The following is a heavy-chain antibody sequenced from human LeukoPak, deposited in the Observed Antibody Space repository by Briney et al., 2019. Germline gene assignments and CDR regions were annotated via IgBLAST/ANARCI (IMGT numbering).Heavy chain of an antibody. D-gene: IGHD2-2*01. CDR2: ISWNSGSI. J-gene: IGHJ4*02. CDR1: GFTFDDYA. CDR3: AKDTDCSSTSCYGFDFDY. V-gene: IGHV3-9*01. Sequence: GGSLRLSCAASGFTFDDYAMHWDRQAPGKGLEWVSGISWNSGSIGYADSVKGRFTISRDNAKNSLYLQMNSLRAEDTALYYCAKDTDCSSTSCYGFDFDYWGQGTLVTVSS.